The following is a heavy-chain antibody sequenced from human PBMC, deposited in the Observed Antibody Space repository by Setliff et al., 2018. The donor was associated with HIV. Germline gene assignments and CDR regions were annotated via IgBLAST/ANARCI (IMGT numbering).Heavy chain of an antibody. CDR2: IIPILGIA. CDR1: GGTFSSYA. Sequence: GASVKVSCKASGGTFSSYAISWVRQAPGQGLEWMGGIIPILGIANYAQKFQGRVTITTDESTSTAYMELSSLRSEDTAVYYCARDPYNTVTVNFGAFDIWGQGTMVTVSS. J-gene: IGHJ3*02. V-gene: IGHV1-69*10. CDR3: ARDPYNTVTVNFGAFDI. D-gene: IGHD3-9*01.